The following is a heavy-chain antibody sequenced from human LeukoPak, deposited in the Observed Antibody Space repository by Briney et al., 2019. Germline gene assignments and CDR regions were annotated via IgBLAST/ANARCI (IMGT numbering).Heavy chain of an antibody. J-gene: IGHJ4*02. CDR1: GFTFSDYW. D-gene: IGHD6-19*01. Sequence: GGSLRLSCAASGFTFSDYWMSWVRQAPGKGLEWVSVIYSGGSTYYADSVKGRFTISRDNSKNTLYLQMNSLRAEDTAVYYCARGSLWYSSGLFDYWGQGTLVTVSS. V-gene: IGHV3-66*01. CDR3: ARGSLWYSSGLFDY. CDR2: IYSGGST.